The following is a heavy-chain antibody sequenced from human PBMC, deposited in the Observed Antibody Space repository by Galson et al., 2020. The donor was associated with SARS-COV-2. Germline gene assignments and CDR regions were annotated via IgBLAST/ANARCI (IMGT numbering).Heavy chain of an antibody. CDR1: GGSVSSGAFS. D-gene: IGHD1-26*01. CDR3: ARGQQTELLTPFDF. V-gene: IGHV4-30-2*01. CDR2: IYDSGNT. Sequence: SQTLSLTCAVSGGSVSSGAFSWSWIRQPLGKGLEWIGYIYDSGNTYYNPSLKSRVSISVDRSKNQFSLNLSSVTAADTAVYYCARGQQTELLTPFDFWGQGTLVTVSS. J-gene: IGHJ4*02.